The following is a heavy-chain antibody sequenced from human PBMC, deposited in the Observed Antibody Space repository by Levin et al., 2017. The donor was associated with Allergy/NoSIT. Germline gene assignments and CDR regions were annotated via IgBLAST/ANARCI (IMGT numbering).Heavy chain of an antibody. J-gene: IGHJ6*02. D-gene: IGHD2-21*01. CDR2: IYPGDSDT. CDR1: GYDFTTYW. CDR3: ARQNPNRTPPYYYYCGMDV. Sequence: GESLKISCKGFGYDFTTYWIAWVRQMPGKGLEWMGIIYPGDSDTKYSPSFQGQVTISADRSTAYLQWSSLKASDTAIYYCARQNPNRTPPYYYYCGMDVWGQGTTVTVPS. V-gene: IGHV5-51*01.